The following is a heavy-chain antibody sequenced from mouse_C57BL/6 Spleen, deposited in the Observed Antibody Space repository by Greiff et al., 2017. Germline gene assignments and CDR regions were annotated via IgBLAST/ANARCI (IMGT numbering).Heavy chain of an antibody. D-gene: IGHD2-3*01. CDR3: ANDGYYYAMDY. J-gene: IGHJ4*01. CDR2: IYPGDGDT. CDR1: GYAFSSSW. Sequence: QVQLQQPGPELVKPGASVKISCKASGYAFSSSWMNWVKQRPGKGLEWIGRIYPGDGDTNYNGKFKGKATLTADKSSSTAYMQLSSLTSEDSAVYFCANDGYYYAMDYWGQGTSVTVSS. V-gene: IGHV1-82*01.